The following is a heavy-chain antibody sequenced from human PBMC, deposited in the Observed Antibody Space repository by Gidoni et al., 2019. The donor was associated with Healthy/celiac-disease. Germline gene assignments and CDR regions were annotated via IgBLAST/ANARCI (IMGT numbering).Heavy chain of an antibody. CDR3: AKDPGSLSYYYMDV. J-gene: IGHJ6*03. Sequence: EAQLLESGAGLVQPGGSLRLSCAASGFIFNRYVMSWVRQSPGKGLEWVSSITASGGDTYYADSVKGRFTVSRDNSKNTLSLQMSGLRAEDTALYYCAKDPGSLSYYYMDVWGKGTAVTVSS. V-gene: IGHV3-23*01. CDR2: ITASGGDT. CDR1: GFIFNRYV.